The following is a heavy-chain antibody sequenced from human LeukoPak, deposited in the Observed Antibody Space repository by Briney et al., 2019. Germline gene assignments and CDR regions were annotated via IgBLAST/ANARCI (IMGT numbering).Heavy chain of an antibody. CDR3: ASGNSHAFDI. V-gene: IGHV3-74*01. CDR1: GFTFSDYW. Sequence: GGSLRLSCAASGFTFSDYWVFWVRQAPGKGLVWVSRIDLAGDYTTYADSVKGRFTISRDNAKNTLYLEMNSLRAEDTAVYYCASGNSHAFDIWGQGTMVTVSS. CDR2: IDLAGDYT. J-gene: IGHJ3*02.